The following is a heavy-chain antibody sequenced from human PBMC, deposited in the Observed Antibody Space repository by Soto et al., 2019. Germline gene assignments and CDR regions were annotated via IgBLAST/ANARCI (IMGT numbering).Heavy chain of an antibody. CDR3: ARVVKIYGANWFDP. Sequence: QVQLVQSGAEVKKPGASVKVSKASGYTFASHDITWVRQATGQGLEWMGWMNPNSGNTGYAQKFQGRVTMTRNTSTRTAYMELSSLRFEDTAVYFCARVVKIYGANWFDPWGQGTLVTVSS. D-gene: IGHD4-17*01. CDR1: GYTFASHD. V-gene: IGHV1-8*01. CDR2: MNPNSGNT. J-gene: IGHJ5*02.